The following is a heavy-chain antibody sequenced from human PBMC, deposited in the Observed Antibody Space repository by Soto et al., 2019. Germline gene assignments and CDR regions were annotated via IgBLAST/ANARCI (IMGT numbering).Heavy chain of an antibody. Sequence: PSESLSITCSAPGGTMHGSTSNFYWNWIRQSPGKGLEWIGSIYYSGATNYNPSLESRLTISVDTSKNQFSLKLSSVTAADTAVYYCARIGMRADFWSGYPKNDAFDIWGQGTMVIV. CDR3: ARIGMRADFWSGYPKNDAFDI. CDR1: GGTMHGSTSNFY. D-gene: IGHD3-3*01. CDR2: IYYSGAT. J-gene: IGHJ3*02. V-gene: IGHV4-59*08.